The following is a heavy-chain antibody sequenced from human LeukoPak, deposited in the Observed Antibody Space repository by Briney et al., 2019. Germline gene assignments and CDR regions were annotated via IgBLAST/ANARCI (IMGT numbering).Heavy chain of an antibody. Sequence: PSETLPLTCTVSGGSISNYYWSWIRQPPGKGLEWIGYIYYTGSANYNPSLKSRVTMSVVTSKNQFSLRLTSVTAADTAVYYCARHTAGTFDYWGQGTLVTVSS. J-gene: IGHJ4*02. CDR1: GGSISNYY. CDR2: IYYTGSA. CDR3: ARHTAGTFDY. D-gene: IGHD6-13*01. V-gene: IGHV4-59*08.